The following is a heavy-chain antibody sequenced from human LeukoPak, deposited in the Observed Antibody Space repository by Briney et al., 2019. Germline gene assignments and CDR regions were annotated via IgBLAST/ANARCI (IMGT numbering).Heavy chain of an antibody. V-gene: IGHV1-18*01. CDR3: ATGQAVAGAFDI. CDR2: ISAYNGNT. D-gene: IGHD6-19*01. CDR1: GYTFTSYG. J-gene: IGHJ3*02. Sequence: ASVKVSCKASGYTFTSYGISWVRQAPGQGLEWMVWISAYNGNTNYAQKLQGRVTMTTDTSTSTAYMELRSLRSDDTAVYYCATGQAVAGAFDIWGQGTMVTVSS.